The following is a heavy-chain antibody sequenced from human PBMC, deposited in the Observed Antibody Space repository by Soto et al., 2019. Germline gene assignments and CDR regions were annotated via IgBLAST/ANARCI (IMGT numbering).Heavy chain of an antibody. J-gene: IGHJ4*02. CDR2: ISGSGDNT. CDR1: GFSFDDYA. D-gene: IGHD5-12*01. CDR3: AKGYYSGYDLAYFDY. V-gene: IGHV3-23*01. Sequence: EVQLLESGGGWVQPGGSLRLSCAASGFSFDDYAMTWVRQAAGKGLEWVSAISGSGDNTYYADSVKGRFTISRDNSKNTLYLQSNSLRAEATALYYCAKGYYSGYDLAYFDYWGQGTLVTVSS.